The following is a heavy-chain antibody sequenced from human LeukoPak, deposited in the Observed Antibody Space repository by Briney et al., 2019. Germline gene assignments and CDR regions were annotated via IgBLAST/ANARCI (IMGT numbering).Heavy chain of an antibody. V-gene: IGHV3-30*04. Sequence: GGSLRLFCAPSGFTISNFAMLWVRQAPGKGREWGAVISCGGSINYYADSAEGRFTIFRDNSKNTLYLQMNSLRAEDTAVYYCAREDMTTVTTRWAFDIWGQGSMVTVSS. J-gene: IGHJ3*02. CDR2: ISCGGSIN. D-gene: IGHD4-17*01. CDR1: GFTISNFA. CDR3: AREDMTTVTTRWAFDI.